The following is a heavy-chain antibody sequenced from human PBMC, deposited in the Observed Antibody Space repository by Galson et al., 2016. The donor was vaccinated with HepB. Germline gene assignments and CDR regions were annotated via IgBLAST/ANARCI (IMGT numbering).Heavy chain of an antibody. J-gene: IGHJ4*02. D-gene: IGHD3-9*01. CDR3: ARDGSKLRYFDWQREKYFDF. V-gene: IGHV3-66*01. CDR1: GFIVNNNY. Sequence: SLRLSCAVSGFIVNNNYMSWVRQAPGKGLEWVSVIYSGGSTYYADSVRGRFTISRDNAKNSLYLQMNSLRAEDTAVYYCARDGSKLRYFDWQREKYFDFWGQGTLVTVSS. CDR2: IYSGGST.